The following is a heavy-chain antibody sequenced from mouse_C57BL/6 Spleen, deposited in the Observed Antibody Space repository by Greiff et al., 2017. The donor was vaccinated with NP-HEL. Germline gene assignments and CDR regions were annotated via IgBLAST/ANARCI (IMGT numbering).Heavy chain of an antibody. CDR3: AREAGDY. V-gene: IGHV5-4*01. CDR2: ISDGGSYT. Sequence: EVKLMESGGGLVKPGGSLKLSCAASGFTFSSYAMSWVRQTPEKRLEWVATISDGGSYTYYPDNVKGRFTISRDKAKNNLYLQMSHLKSEDTAMYYCAREAGDYWGQGTTLTVSS. CDR1: GFTFSSYA. J-gene: IGHJ2*01.